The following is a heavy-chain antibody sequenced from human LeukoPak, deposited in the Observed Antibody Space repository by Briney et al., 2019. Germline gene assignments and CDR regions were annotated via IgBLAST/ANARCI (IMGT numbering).Heavy chain of an antibody. J-gene: IGHJ4*02. CDR3: ARGGPNYGGNSYFDY. V-gene: IGHV4-34*01. D-gene: IGHD4-23*01. Sequence: SETLSLTCAVYGGSFSGYYWSWIRQPPGKGLEWIGEINHSGSTNYNPSLKSRVTISVDTSKNQFSLKLSSVTAADTAVYYCARGGPNYGGNSYFDYWGQGTLVTVSS. CDR2: INHSGST. CDR1: GGSFSGYY.